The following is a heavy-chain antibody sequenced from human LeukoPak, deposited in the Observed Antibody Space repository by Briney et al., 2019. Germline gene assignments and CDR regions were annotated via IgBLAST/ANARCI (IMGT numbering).Heavy chain of an antibody. Sequence: AETLSLTCTVSGGSISSYYWSWIRQPPGKGLEWMGYIYYSGSTNYNPSLKSRVTISVDTSKNQFSLKLSSVTAADTAVYYCARQRYSSSWYGLFDYWGQGTLVTVSS. D-gene: IGHD6-13*01. J-gene: IGHJ4*02. CDR3: ARQRYSSSWYGLFDY. CDR2: IYYSGST. V-gene: IGHV4-59*08. CDR1: GGSISSYY.